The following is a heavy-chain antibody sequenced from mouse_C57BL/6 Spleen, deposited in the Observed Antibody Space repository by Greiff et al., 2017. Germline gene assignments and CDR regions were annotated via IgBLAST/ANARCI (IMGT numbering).Heavy chain of an antibody. CDR1: GFTFSSYG. Sequence: EVKLLESGGDLVKPGGSLKFSCAASGFTFSSYGMSWVRQTPDKRLAWVATISSGGSYTYYPSSVQGRFTISRDNDKNTLYLQMSSLRSEDTAMDYCARCGNDWYFDVWGTGTTVTVSA. D-gene: IGHD2-1*01. V-gene: IGHV5-6*01. CDR3: ARCGNDWYFDV. CDR2: ISSGGSYT. J-gene: IGHJ1*03.